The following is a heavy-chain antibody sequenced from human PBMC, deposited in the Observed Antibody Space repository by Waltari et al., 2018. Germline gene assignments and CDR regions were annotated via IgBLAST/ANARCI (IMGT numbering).Heavy chain of an antibody. CDR1: GYTFNRSG. D-gene: IGHD3-22*01. V-gene: IGHV1-18*01. CDR3: ARGSSGYTEADFDY. Sequence: QVQLVQSGAEVKKPGASVKVSCKASGYTFNRSGINWVRQAHGQGLEWMAWISAYNGNTNYPQKIQGRVTVTTDTSTSTAYMELRSLRSDDTAVYYCARGSSGYTEADFDYWGQGTLVTVSS. CDR2: ISAYNGNT. J-gene: IGHJ4*02.